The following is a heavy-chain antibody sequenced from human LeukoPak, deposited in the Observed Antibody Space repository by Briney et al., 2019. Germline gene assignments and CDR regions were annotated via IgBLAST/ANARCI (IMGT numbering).Heavy chain of an antibody. CDR1: GFTFSDYY. Sequence: PGGSLRLSCAASGFTFSDYYMSWIRQAPGKGLEWVSYISSSGSTIYYADSVKGRFTISRDNAKNSLYLQMNSLRAEDTAVYYCAREHSSSWYRDNWFDPWGQGTLVTVSS. V-gene: IGHV3-11*04. CDR3: AREHSSSWYRDNWFDP. J-gene: IGHJ5*02. CDR2: ISSSGSTI. D-gene: IGHD6-13*01.